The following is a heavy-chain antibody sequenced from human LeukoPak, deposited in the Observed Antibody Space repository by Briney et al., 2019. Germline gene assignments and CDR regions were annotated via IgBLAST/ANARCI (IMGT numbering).Heavy chain of an antibody. CDR2: IYYSGST. D-gene: IGHD4-11*01. V-gene: IGHV4-39*07. CDR1: GGSISSSGYY. J-gene: IGHJ6*03. Sequence: SETLSLTCTVSGGSISSSGYYWGWIRQPPGKGLEWIGSIYYSGSTYYNPSLKSRVTISVDTSKNQFSLRLTSVTAADTAVYYCARVQAPDYRRATGYYYYYMDVWGKGTTVTVSS. CDR3: ARVQAPDYRRATGYYYYYMDV.